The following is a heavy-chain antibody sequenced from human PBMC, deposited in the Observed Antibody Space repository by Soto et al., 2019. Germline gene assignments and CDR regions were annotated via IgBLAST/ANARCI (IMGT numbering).Heavy chain of an antibody. Sequence: QVQLVESGGGVVQPGRSLRLSCAASGFTFSSYGMHWVRQAPGKGLEWVAVISYDGSNKYYADSVKGRFTISRDNSKNTLDLQMNSLRAEDTAVYYCAKDLRRASSWYYYYGMDVWGQGTTVTVSS. J-gene: IGHJ6*02. CDR3: AKDLRRASSWYYYYGMDV. CDR1: GFTFSSYG. V-gene: IGHV3-30*18. CDR2: ISYDGSNK. D-gene: IGHD6-13*01.